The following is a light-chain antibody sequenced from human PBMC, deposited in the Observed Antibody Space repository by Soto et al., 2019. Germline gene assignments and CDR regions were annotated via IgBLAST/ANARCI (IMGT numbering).Light chain of an antibody. CDR3: QSYDSSLSGVV. V-gene: IGLV1-40*01. J-gene: IGLJ2*01. Sequence: QSVLTQPPSVSGAPGQRVTISCTGSSSNLGAGYDVHWYQRLPGTAPKLLIYDNINRPSGVPDRFSGSKSGTSASLAITGLQAEDEADYYCQSYDSSLSGVVFGGGTQLTVL. CDR2: DNI. CDR1: SSNLGAGYD.